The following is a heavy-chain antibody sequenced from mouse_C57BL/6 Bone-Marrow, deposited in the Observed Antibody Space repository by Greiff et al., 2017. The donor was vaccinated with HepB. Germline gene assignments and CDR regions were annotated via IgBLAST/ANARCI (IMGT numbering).Heavy chain of an antibody. J-gene: IGHJ2*01. CDR1: GFTFSSYA. CDR3: ARDHYDYDGYFDY. Sequence: EVKVVESGGGLVKPGGSLKLSCAASGFTFSSYAMSWVRQTPEKRLEWVATISDGGSYTYYPDNVKGRFTISRDNAKNNLYLQMRHLKSEDTAMYYCARDHYDYDGYFDYWGQGTTLTVSS. V-gene: IGHV5-4*01. CDR2: ISDGGSYT. D-gene: IGHD2-4*01.